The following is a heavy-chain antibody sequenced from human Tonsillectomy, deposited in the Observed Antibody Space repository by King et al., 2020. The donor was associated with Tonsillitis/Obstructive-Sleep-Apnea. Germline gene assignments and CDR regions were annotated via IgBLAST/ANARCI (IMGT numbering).Heavy chain of an antibody. J-gene: IGHJ6*03. V-gene: IGHV1-69*01. CDR3: ARVHTMVQGVKAGRQPYYYYHMDV. D-gene: IGHD3-10*01. CDR1: GGTFSSYA. CDR2: IIPIFGPA. Sequence: VQLVEPGAEVKKPGSSVKVSCKASGGTFSSYAISWVRQAPGQGLEWMGGIIPIFGPANYAQKFQGRVTITADESTRTAYMELSSLRTDSTAVYYCARVHTMVQGVKAGRQPYYYYHMDVWGKGTSVSVSS.